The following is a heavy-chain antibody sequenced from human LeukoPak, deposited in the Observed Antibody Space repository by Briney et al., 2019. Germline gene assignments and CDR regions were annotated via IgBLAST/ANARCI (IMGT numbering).Heavy chain of an antibody. V-gene: IGHV4-31*03. J-gene: IGHJ4*02. CDR1: GGSISSGGYY. D-gene: IGHD4-17*01. CDR2: IYYSGST. CDR3: ASYGDLDYFDY. Sequence: SETLSPTCTVSGGSISSGGYYWSWIRQHPGKGLEWIGYIYYSGSTYYNPPLKSRVTISVDTSKNQFSLKLSSVTAADTAVYYCASYGDLDYFDYWGQGTLVTVSS.